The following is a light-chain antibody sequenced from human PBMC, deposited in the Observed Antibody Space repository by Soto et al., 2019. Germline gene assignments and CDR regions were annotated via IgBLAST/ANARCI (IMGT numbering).Light chain of an antibody. Sequence: DIVMTQSPLSLPVTLGQPASISCRSSQSLAYSDGSTFLNWFQQRPGQSPRRLIYEVSKRDSGAPDHFRGSGLGTAFKRIISSVEDEDVAVYYCIQGAHWPYAFGQGNKLEIK. J-gene: IGKJ2*01. V-gene: IGKV2-30*01. CDR3: IQGAHWPYA. CDR2: EVS. CDR1: QSLAYSDGSTF.